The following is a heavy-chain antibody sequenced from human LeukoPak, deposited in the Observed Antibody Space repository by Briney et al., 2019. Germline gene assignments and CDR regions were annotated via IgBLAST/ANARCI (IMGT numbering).Heavy chain of an antibody. D-gene: IGHD1-26*01. CDR2: INRDGSGK. J-gene: IGHJ4*02. CDR1: GFTFSNFW. Sequence: PGGSLRLCCAASGFTFSNFWMRWVRQAPGKGLEWVANINRDGSGKNYVESVMGRFIISRDDGRNSLYLEMSSLRGEDTAVYYCARHNMWAFDCWGQGTLVTVSS. CDR3: ARHNMWAFDC. V-gene: IGHV3-7*01.